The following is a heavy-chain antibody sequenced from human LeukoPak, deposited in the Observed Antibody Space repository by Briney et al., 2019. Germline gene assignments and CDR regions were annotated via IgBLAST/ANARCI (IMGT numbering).Heavy chain of an antibody. V-gene: IGHV4-38-2*02. CDR1: GYSISSGYY. Sequence: SETLSLTCTVSGYSISSGYYWGWIRQPPGKGLEWIGSIYHSGSTYYNPSLKSRVTISVDTSKNQFSLKLSSVTAADTAVYYCARVARYCSSTSCYTTNYFDYWGQGTLVTVSS. CDR2: IYHSGST. J-gene: IGHJ4*02. D-gene: IGHD2-2*02. CDR3: ARVARYCSSTSCYTTNYFDY.